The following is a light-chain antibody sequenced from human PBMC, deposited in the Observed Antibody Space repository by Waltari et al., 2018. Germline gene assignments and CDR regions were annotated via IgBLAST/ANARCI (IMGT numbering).Light chain of an antibody. J-gene: IGKJ2*01. V-gene: IGKV3-11*01. CDR1: QSVGTY. Sequence: EIVLTQSPVTLSLSPGETATLSCRASQSVGTYLAWYQQKPGQAPRLLIYDASNRATGIPDRFRGSGSGTDFTLTISSLEPEDFAVYYCQQRSSWTPHTFGQGARLEIK. CDR2: DAS. CDR3: QQRSSWTPHT.